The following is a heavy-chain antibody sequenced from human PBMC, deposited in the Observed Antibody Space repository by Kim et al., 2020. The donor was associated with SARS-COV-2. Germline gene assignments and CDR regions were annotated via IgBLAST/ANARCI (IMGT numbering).Heavy chain of an antibody. CDR3: ARGDFTD. D-gene: IGHD4-4*01. CDR2: MKQDGTEI. CDR1: GMSFSSYG. J-gene: IGHJ4*02. Sequence: GGSLRLSCVASGMSFSSYGMSWVRQAPGKGLEWVAYMKQDGTEIYYVDSVKGRFTISRDNAKNSLYLQMNSLRVDDTAVYYCARGDFTDWGQGTVVTVSS. V-gene: IGHV3-7*01.